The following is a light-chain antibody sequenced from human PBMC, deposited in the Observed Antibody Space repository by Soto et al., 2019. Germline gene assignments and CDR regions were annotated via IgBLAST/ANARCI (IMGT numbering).Light chain of an antibody. CDR3: QHYYNYPWT. Sequence: LLTQSPSSFSASTGDRATITCRASQDIHNYLAWYQQVPGKAPKLLLYAASILQTGVPSRFSGSGSGTDFTLTIDGLQAEDFATYFCQHYYNYPWTFGQGTTVE. J-gene: IGKJ1*01. CDR2: AAS. V-gene: IGKV1-8*01. CDR1: QDIHNY.